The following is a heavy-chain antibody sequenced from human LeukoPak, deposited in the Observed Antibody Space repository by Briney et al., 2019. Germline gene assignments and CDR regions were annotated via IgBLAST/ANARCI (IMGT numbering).Heavy chain of an antibody. Sequence: SETLSLTCAVYGGSFSGYYWSWICQPPGKGLEWIGEINHSGSTNYNPSLKSRVTISVDTSKNQFSLKLSSVTAADTAVYYCASSGWYEGGIDWGQGTLVTVSS. CDR1: GGSFSGYY. D-gene: IGHD6-19*01. V-gene: IGHV4-34*01. J-gene: IGHJ4*02. CDR3: ASSGWYEGGID. CDR2: INHSGST.